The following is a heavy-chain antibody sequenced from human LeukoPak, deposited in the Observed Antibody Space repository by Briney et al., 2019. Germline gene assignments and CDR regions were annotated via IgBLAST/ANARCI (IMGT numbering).Heavy chain of an antibody. CDR2: IYYSGST. Sequence: SETLSLTCTVSGGSISSSSYYWGWIRQPPGKGLEWIGSIYYSGSTYYNPSLKSRVTISVDTSKNQFSPKLSSVTAADTAVYYCATLIIRPLGPPKYYMDVWGKGTTVTVSS. J-gene: IGHJ6*03. V-gene: IGHV4-39*01. D-gene: IGHD3-10*01. CDR3: ATLIIRPLGPPKYYMDV. CDR1: GGSISSSSYY.